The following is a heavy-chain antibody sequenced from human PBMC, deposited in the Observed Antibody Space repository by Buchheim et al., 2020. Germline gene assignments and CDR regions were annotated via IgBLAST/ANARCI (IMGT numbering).Heavy chain of an antibody. CDR1: GFTFSSYA. CDR3: ARSPVLRGYSYGHYFDY. CDR2: ISYDGSNK. Sequence: QVQLVESGGGVVQPGRSLRLSCAASGFTFSSYAMHWVRQAPGKGLEWVAVISYDGSNKYYADSVKGRFTFPSDNSKNTLDLQMNSLRAEDTAVYYCARSPVLRGYSYGHYFDYWGQGTL. J-gene: IGHJ4*02. V-gene: IGHV3-30-3*01. D-gene: IGHD5-18*01.